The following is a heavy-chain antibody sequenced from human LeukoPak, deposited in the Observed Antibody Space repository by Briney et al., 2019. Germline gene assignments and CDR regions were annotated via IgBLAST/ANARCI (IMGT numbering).Heavy chain of an antibody. V-gene: IGHV3-23*01. CDR1: GFTFSSYA. J-gene: IGHJ4*02. CDR3: AKVGGGYQLLYDYFDY. D-gene: IGHD2-2*02. Sequence: GGSLRLSCAASGFTFSSYAMSWVRQAPGKGLERPSAISGSVGSTYYADSVKRQFTISRDNSKNTLYLQMNSLRDEDTAVYYCAKVGGGYQLLYDYFDYCGQGTLVTVSS. CDR2: ISGSVGST.